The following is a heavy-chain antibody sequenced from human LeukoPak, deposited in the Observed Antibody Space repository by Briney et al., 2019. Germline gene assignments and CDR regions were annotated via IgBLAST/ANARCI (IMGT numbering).Heavy chain of an antibody. CDR3: AKDYGYSSSWYDY. CDR1: GFTFDDYG. CDR2: ISWNSASV. J-gene: IGHJ4*02. V-gene: IGHV3-9*01. D-gene: IGHD6-13*01. Sequence: SLRLSCDASGFTFDDYGMHWVRRAPGNGMEWVLTISWNSASVGYVDSVKGRFTTSRDNAKKTLYLQMNSLRPEDTALYYCAKDYGYSSSWYDYWGQGTLVTVSS.